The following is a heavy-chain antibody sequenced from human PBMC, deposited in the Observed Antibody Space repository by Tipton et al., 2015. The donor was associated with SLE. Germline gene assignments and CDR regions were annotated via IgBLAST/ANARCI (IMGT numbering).Heavy chain of an antibody. CDR1: GGSFSSYY. CDR2: ISGDGGSA. Sequence: LSLTCAVYGGSFSSYYWSWIRQPPGKGLEWVSLISGDGGSAYYAGSVKGRFTISRDNSKNSLYLQMNSLRTEDTALYYCAKDIASSGYCLDYWGQGTLVTVSS. CDR3: AKDIASSGYCLDY. D-gene: IGHD3-22*01. V-gene: IGHV3-43*02. J-gene: IGHJ4*02.